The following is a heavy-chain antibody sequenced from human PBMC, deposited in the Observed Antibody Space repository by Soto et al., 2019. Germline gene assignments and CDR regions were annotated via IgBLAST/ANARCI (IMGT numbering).Heavy chain of an antibody. CDR3: ARIPRYSYATSDPLDN. Sequence: ASVKVSCKASGGTFNTYTFSWVRQSPGQGLEWMGSILPIMGSVNYAHDFRGRLSITADPSTTTAYMELTSLTSHDTAMYYCARIPRYSYATSDPLDNWGQGTLVTVSS. CDR1: GGTFNTYT. J-gene: IGHJ4*02. CDR2: ILPIMGSV. V-gene: IGHV1-69*08. D-gene: IGHD2-15*01.